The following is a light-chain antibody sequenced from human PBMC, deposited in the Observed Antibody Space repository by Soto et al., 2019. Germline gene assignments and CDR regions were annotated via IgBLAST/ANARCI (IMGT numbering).Light chain of an antibody. V-gene: IGKV3-11*01. Sequence: EIGVTKSPATLSQSPAAIATLSCSASQSVCSYLAGHLRTPGKAPTYVIYHSSIWATGFPARFSGSESGTDFTLTIRRLEPEYFACYYCQQRSNWPPWAFGQGAKGDIK. CDR3: QQRSNWPPWA. CDR1: QSVCSY. J-gene: IGKJ1*01. CDR2: HSS.